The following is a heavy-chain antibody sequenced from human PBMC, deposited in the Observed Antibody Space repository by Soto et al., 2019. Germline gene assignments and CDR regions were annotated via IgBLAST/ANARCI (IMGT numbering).Heavy chain of an antibody. CDR2: IYYSGST. CDR1: GGSISSSSYY. J-gene: IGHJ4*02. CDR3: ARQSATTVTRSCLFDY. V-gene: IGHV4-39*01. Sequence: SETLSLTCTVSGGSISSSSYYWGWIRQPPGKGLEWIGSIYYSGSTYYNPSLKSRVTISVDTSKNQFSLKLSSVTAADTAVYYCARQSATTVTRSCLFDYWGQGTLVTVSS. D-gene: IGHD4-4*01.